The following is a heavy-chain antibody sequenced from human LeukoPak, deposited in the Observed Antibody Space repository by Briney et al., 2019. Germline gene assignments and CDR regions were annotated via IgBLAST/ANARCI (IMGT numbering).Heavy chain of an antibody. CDR1: GFTFSSYW. CDR2: IKQDGSEK. Sequence: GGSLRLSCAASGFTFSSYWMSWVRQAPGKGLEWVANIKQDGSEKCYVDSVKGRFTISRDNAKNSLYLQMNGLRAEDTAVYYCARAGRFGVFLDYYGMDVWGKGTTVTVSS. V-gene: IGHV3-7*03. J-gene: IGHJ6*04. D-gene: IGHD3-10*01. CDR3: ARAGRFGVFLDYYGMDV.